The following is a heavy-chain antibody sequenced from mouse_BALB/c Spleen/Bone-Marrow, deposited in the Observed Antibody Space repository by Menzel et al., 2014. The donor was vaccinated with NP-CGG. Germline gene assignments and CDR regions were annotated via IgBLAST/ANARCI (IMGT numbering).Heavy chain of an antibody. D-gene: IGHD4-1*01. CDR2: IDPANGNT. V-gene: IGHV14-3*02. CDR1: GFNIEDTY. J-gene: IGHJ4*01. Sequence: VQLQQSGAELVKPGASVKLSCTASGFNIEDTYMHWVKQRPEQGLEWVGRIDPANGNTKYDPKFQGKATITADTSSNTAYLQLSSLTSEDTAVYYCARWEYYAMGYWGQGTSVTVSS. CDR3: ARWEYYAMGY.